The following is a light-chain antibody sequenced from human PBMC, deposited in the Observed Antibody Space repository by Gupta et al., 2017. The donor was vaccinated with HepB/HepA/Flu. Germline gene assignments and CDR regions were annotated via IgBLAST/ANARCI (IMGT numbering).Light chain of an antibody. CDR1: ALPKQY. Sequence: SYELTPPPSVSVSPGQTARITCPGDALPKQYAYWYQQKPGQAPVLLIYKDSERPSGIPERFSGSSSGTTVTLTISGVQAEDEADYYCQSADSSGTYVVFGGGTKLTVL. CDR2: KDS. CDR3: QSADSSGTYVV. V-gene: IGLV3-25*03. J-gene: IGLJ2*01.